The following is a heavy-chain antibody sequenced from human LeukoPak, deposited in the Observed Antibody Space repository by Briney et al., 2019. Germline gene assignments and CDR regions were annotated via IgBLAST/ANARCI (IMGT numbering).Heavy chain of an antibody. CDR2: ISSDGSWT. CDR3: ALMDV. CDR1: EFTFSSYW. J-gene: IGHJ6*03. Sequence: GGSLRLSCAASEFTFSSYWMSWVRQAPGKGLAWVSRISSDGSWTSYADSVKGRFTISRDNAKNTLYLQMNSLRAEDTAVYYCALMDVWGKGTTVTVSS. V-gene: IGHV3-74*01.